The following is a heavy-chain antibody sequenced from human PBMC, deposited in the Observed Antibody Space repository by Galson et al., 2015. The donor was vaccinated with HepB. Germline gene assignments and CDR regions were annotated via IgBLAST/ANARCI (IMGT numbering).Heavy chain of an antibody. Sequence: SVKVSCKASGGTFSSYAISWVRQAPGQGLEWMGRIIPILGIANYGQKFQGRVTITADKVTRTAYMELSSLRSEDTAVYYCARYLDSYGQFDYWGQGTLVTVSS. CDR2: IIPILGIA. CDR1: GGTFSSYA. V-gene: IGHV1-69*04. J-gene: IGHJ4*02. CDR3: ARYLDSYGQFDY. D-gene: IGHD5-18*01.